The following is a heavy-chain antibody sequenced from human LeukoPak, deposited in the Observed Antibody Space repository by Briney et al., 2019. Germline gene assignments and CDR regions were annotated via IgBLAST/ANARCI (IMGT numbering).Heavy chain of an antibody. D-gene: IGHD2/OR15-2a*01. CDR2: IWTVNGVT. J-gene: IGHJ4*02. CDR3: VRDFTWAFDS. V-gene: IGHV3-48*02. CDR1: GFTFSTYG. Sequence: PGGSLRLSCAASGFTFSTYGMHWVRQAPGKGLEWVSHIWTVNGVTHYADSVRGRFTIGRDNAKSSLSLQMSSLRDEDTAVYYCVRDFTWAFDSWGQGVLVTVSS.